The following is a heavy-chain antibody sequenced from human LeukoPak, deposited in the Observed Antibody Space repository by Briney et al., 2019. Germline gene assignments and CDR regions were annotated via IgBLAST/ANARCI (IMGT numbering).Heavy chain of an antibody. V-gene: IGHV4-4*09. J-gene: IGHJ5*02. Sequence: SETLSLTCTVSGGSISSYYWSWIRQPPGKGLEWIGYIYTSGSTNYNPSLKSRVTISVDTSKNQFSLKLSSVTAADTAVYYCARCPMFPRKSGWFDPWGQGTLATVSS. CDR3: ARCPMFPRKSGWFDP. CDR1: GGSISSYY. CDR2: IYTSGST. D-gene: IGHD3-10*02.